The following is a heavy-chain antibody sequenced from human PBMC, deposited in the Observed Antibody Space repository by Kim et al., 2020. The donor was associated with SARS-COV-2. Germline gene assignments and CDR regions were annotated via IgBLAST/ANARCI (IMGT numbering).Heavy chain of an antibody. CDR2: IYYSGST. CDR1: GGSISSSSYY. CDR3: ARDHPHYGSGSYYTHYYYYYGMDV. J-gene: IGHJ6*02. V-gene: IGHV4-39*07. Sequence: SETLSLTCTVSGGSISSSSYYWGWIRQPPGKGLEWIGSIYYSGSTYYNPSLKSRVTISVDTSKNQFSLKLSSVTAADTAVYYCARDHPHYGSGSYYTHYYYYYGMDVWGQGTTVTVSS. D-gene: IGHD3-10*01.